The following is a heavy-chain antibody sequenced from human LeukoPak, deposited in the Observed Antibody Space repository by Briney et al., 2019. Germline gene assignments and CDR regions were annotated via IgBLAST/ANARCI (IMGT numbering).Heavy chain of an antibody. V-gene: IGHV4-39*07. CDR2: IYYSGST. D-gene: IGHD5-18*01. Sequence: PSETLSLTCTVSGGSISSSSYYWGWIRQPPGKGLEWIGSIYYSGSTYYNPSLKSRVTISVDTSKNQFSLKLSSVTAADTAVYYCAREVDTAMVHDGGYFDYWGQGTLVTVSS. CDR3: AREVDTAMVHDGGYFDY. J-gene: IGHJ4*02. CDR1: GGSISSSSYY.